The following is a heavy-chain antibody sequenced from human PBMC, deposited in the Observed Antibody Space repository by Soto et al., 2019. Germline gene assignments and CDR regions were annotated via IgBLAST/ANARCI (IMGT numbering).Heavy chain of an antibody. CDR3: ARGSGFGESSLDY. CDR2: VSTYNGNT. Sequence: GXSVKFSCKASVYTFTSYGISWVRQAPGQGLEWMGWVSTYNGNTNYAQKVQGRVTMTTDTSTSTAYMELRSLTSDDTAVYYCARGSGFGESSLDYWGRGDLVTVSS. J-gene: IGHJ4*02. CDR1: VYTFTSYG. V-gene: IGHV1-18*04. D-gene: IGHD3-10*01.